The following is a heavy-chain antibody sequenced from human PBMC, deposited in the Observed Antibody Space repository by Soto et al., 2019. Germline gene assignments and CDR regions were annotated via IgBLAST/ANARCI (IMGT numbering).Heavy chain of an antibody. V-gene: IGHV4-30-4*02. J-gene: IGHJ5*02. D-gene: IGHD3-3*01. Sequence: SDTLALTGPVSGGSISRGDYYWSWIRQPPGKELEWIGYIYYSGSTYYNPSLKSRVTISVDTSKNQFSLKLSSVTAADTAVYFCSIFVLTYPPPTGINTRFHPWGQAILVAVSS. CDR3: SIFVLTYPPPTGINTRFHP. CDR2: IYYSGST. CDR1: GGSISRGDYY.